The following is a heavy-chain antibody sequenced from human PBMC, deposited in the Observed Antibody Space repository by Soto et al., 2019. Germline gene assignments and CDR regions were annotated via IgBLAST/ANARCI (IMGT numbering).Heavy chain of an antibody. J-gene: IGHJ4*02. V-gene: IGHV4-31*03. Sequence: QVQLQESGPGLVKPSQTLSLTCTVSGGSIRSGGNSWSWIRQHSGKGLVWIGYISYSGSTYYNPSLQSRLTISLDTSKKRFSLKLSSGTAADTAVYYCARGVLRTFDYWGQGTLVTVSS. CDR3: ARGVLRTFDY. CDR2: ISYSGST. CDR1: GGSIRSGGNS.